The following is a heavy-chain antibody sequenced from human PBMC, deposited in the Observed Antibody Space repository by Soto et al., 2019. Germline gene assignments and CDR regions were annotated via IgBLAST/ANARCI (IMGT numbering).Heavy chain of an antibody. CDR3: ARDRYGIGGYVWFDY. V-gene: IGHV3-21*01. CDR1: GFTFSSYS. D-gene: IGHD3-16*01. CDR2: ISSSSSYI. Sequence: PGGSLRLSCAASGFTFSSYSMNWVRQAPGKGLEWVSSISSSSSYIYYADSVKGRFTISRDNAKNSLYLQMNSLRAEDTAVYYCARDRYGIGGYVWFDYWGQGTLVTVSS. J-gene: IGHJ4*02.